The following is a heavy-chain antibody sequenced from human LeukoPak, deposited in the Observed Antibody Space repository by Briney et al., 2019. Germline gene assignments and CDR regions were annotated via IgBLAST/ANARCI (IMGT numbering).Heavy chain of an antibody. D-gene: IGHD3-9*01. CDR2: INHSVST. CDR1: GGSFSGYY. CDR3: ARSPGENVLRYFDWFREYYFDY. V-gene: IGHV4-34*01. J-gene: IGHJ4*02. Sequence: SETLSLTCAVYGGSFSGYYWSWIRQPPGKGLEWIGEINHSVSTNYNPSLKSGVTISVDTSKNQFSLKLSSVAAAGTALYYCARSPGENVLRYFDWFREYYFDYWGQGTLVTVSS.